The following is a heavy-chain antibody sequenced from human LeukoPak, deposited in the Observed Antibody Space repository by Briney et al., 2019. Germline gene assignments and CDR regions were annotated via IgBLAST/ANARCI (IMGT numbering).Heavy chain of an antibody. Sequence: GGSLRLSCAASGFTFSSCVMGWVRQAPGKGLEWVSAISGGGGNTYYADSVKGRFTISRDNSKNTLYLQMNSLRAEDTALYYCAKERLYSGYDADAFDIWGQGTMVTVSS. V-gene: IGHV3-23*01. D-gene: IGHD5-12*01. J-gene: IGHJ3*02. CDR3: AKERLYSGYDADAFDI. CDR2: ISGGGGNT. CDR1: GFTFSSCV.